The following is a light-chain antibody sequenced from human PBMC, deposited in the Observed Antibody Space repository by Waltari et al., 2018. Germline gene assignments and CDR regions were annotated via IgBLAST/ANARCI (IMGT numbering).Light chain of an antibody. J-gene: IGLJ1*01. Sequence: QAAPTQPPPVSGSPGQSVTISCTGTSSDIGYYNAVSWYQQHPGNAPKLMCYEVSKRPSGVSDRFSGSKSGNTASLTISGRQAEDEADYYCSSYAGSNTYIFGAGTRRTVL. CDR1: SSDIGYYNA. CDR2: EVS. V-gene: IGLV2-11*01. CDR3: SSYAGSNTYI.